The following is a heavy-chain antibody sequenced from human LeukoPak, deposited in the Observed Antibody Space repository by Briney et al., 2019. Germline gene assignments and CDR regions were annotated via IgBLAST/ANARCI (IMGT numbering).Heavy chain of an antibody. CDR2: IYYSGST. CDR3: ARQIAVAAIDY. J-gene: IGHJ4*02. V-gene: IGHV4-59*08. CDR1: GGSMSPYH. D-gene: IGHD6-19*01. Sequence: PSETLSLTCTVSGGSMSPYHWGWIRQPPGKGLEWTGYIYYSGSTNYNPSLNSRVTISVDTSKNQFSLKLSSVTAADTAVYYCARQIAVAAIDYWGQGTLVTVSS.